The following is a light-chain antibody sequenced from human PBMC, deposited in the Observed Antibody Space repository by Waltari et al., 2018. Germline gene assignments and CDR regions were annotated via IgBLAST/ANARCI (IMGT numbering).Light chain of an antibody. Sequence: EIQMTQSPSSVSASVGDRVTITCRASQAVSTWLAWYQQEPGNSPNLLIYHASSLQSGVPSRFSGSGSGTDFTLTISSLQPEDSATYYCQQGDSVPPTFGQGTKVEIK. J-gene: IGKJ1*01. CDR3: QQGDSVPPT. V-gene: IGKV1-12*01. CDR2: HAS. CDR1: QAVSTW.